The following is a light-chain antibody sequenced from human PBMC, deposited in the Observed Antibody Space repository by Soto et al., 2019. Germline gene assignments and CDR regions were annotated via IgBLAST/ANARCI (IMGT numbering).Light chain of an antibody. CDR3: QQRSNWPPSIT. J-gene: IGKJ5*01. V-gene: IGKV3-11*01. CDR1: QYINTR. CDR2: DAS. Sequence: EIVLTQSPATLSSFPGDRVTLSCRASQYINTRLAWYQQKPGQAPRLLIYDASDRAPGIPARFSGSGSATDFTLTINNLEPEDFAVYYCQQRSNWPPSITFGQGTRLEIK.